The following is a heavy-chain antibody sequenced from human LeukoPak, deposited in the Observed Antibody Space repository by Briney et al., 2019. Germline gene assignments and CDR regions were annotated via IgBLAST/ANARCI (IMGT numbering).Heavy chain of an antibody. Sequence: GGSLRLSCAVSGITLSNYGMSWVRQAPGKGLEWVAGISDSGGRTNYADSVKGQFTISRDDPKNTLYLQMNSLRTEDTAVYFCAKRGVVIRVILVGFHKEAYYFDSWGQGALVTVSS. CDR1: GITLSNYG. V-gene: IGHV3-23*01. D-gene: IGHD3-22*01. CDR2: ISDSGGRT. CDR3: AKRGVVIRVILVGFHKEAYYFDS. J-gene: IGHJ4*02.